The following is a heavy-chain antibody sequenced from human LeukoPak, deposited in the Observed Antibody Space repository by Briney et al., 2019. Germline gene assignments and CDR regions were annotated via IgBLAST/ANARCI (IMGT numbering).Heavy chain of an antibody. CDR2: VSYDGRTK. V-gene: IGHV3-30*18. D-gene: IGHD3-22*01. CDR1: EFTFSYYA. CDR3: AKDEGYYDTSGYYFDY. Sequence: GGSLRPSCAASEFTFSYYAMHWVRQAPGKGLEWVAVVSYDGRTKYYADSVRGRFTISRDNSKNTLYLQMNSLRAEDTALYYCAKDEGYYDTSGYYFDYWGQGTLVTVSS. J-gene: IGHJ4*02.